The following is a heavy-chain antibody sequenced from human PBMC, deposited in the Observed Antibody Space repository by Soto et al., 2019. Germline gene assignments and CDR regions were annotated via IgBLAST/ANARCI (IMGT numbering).Heavy chain of an antibody. CDR1: GYTFTSYG. D-gene: IGHD6-13*01. CDR3: AREGESSSWTYYYYYYGMDV. Sequence: QVQLVQSGAEVKKPGASVKVSCKASGYTFTSYGISWVRQAPGQGLEWMGWISAYNGNTNYAQKLQGRVTMTTDTSTSTAYMELRSLRSDDTAVYYCAREGESSSWTYYYYYYGMDVWGQGTTVTVSS. CDR2: ISAYNGNT. J-gene: IGHJ6*02. V-gene: IGHV1-18*01.